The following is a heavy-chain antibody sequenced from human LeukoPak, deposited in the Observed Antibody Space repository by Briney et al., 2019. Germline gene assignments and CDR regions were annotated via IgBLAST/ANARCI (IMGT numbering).Heavy chain of an antibody. CDR1: GYTFTNYG. CDR3: ARDLDQYSGRFGGFGHDY. J-gene: IGHJ4*02. D-gene: IGHD1-26*01. V-gene: IGHV1-18*01. CDR2: ISAYNGNT. Sequence: ASVKVSCKASGYTFTNYGINWVRQAPGQGLEWMGWISAYNGNTNYAQKLQGRVTMTTDTSTSTAYMELRSLRSDDTAVYYCARDLDQYSGRFGGFGHDYWGQGTLVTVSS.